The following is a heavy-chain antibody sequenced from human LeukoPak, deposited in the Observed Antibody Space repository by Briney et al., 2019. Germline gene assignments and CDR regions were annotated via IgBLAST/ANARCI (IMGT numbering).Heavy chain of an antibody. CDR2: IHYSGSP. CDR1: GYSISSNYN. J-gene: IGHJ4*02. D-gene: IGHD3-10*01. V-gene: IGHV4-38-2*02. CDR3: ARDVYYGSGSYSDY. Sequence: PSETLSLTCAVSGYSISSNYNWGWIRQPPGKGLERIGSIHYSGSPYYNPSLKSRVTISVDTSKNQFSLKLSSVTAADTAVYYCARDVYYGSGSYSDYWGQGTLVTVSS.